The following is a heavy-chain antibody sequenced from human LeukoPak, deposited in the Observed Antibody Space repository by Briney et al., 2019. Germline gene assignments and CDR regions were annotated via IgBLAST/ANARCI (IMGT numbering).Heavy chain of an antibody. D-gene: IGHD3-9*01. V-gene: IGHV4-59*01. CDR2: IYYSGST. Sequence: PSETLSLTCTVSGGSISSYYWSWIRQPPGKGLEWIGYIYYSGSTNYNPSLKSRVTISVDTSKNQFSLKLSSVTAADTAVYYCARSVGHIRYFDWFGYYYYMDVWGKGTTVTISS. J-gene: IGHJ6*03. CDR3: ARSVGHIRYFDWFGYYYYMDV. CDR1: GGSISSYY.